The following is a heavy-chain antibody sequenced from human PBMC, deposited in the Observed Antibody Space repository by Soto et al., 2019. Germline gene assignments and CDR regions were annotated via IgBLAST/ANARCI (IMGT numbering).Heavy chain of an antibody. CDR1: GISTSSYW. V-gene: IGHV3-7*03. J-gene: IGHJ4*02. Sequence: XGSLGLSCAASGISTSSYWMGGVRQAPGRGLEWVASIKNDGSEKYYMDSLKGRFTISRDNALNSLYLQMNSLRAEDTAVYFCVTGYHSDYWGQGTLVTVA. D-gene: IGHD5-18*01. CDR2: IKNDGSEK. CDR3: VTGYHSDY.